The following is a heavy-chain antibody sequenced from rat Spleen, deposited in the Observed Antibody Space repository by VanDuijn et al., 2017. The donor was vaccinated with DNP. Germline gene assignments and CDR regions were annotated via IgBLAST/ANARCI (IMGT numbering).Heavy chain of an antibody. CDR3: ARGVYYGSSWAFDY. CDR1: GFTFSNYG. V-gene: IGHV5S13*01. D-gene: IGHD1-6*01. J-gene: IGHJ2*01. CDR2: ITNSGRTT. Sequence: EVQLVESGGGLVQPGRSLKLSCAASGFTFSNYGMAWVRQAPTKGLEWVASITNSGRTTYYRDSVKGRFTISRDNAESTLYLQMDSLRSEDTATYYCARGVYYGSSWAFDYWGQGVMVTVSS.